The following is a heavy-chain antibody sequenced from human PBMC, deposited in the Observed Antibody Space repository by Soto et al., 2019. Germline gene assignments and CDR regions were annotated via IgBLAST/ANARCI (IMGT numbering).Heavy chain of an antibody. D-gene: IGHD4-17*01. CDR3: ARARYYGGNNPHYFDI. CDR2: ISGSTSTI. J-gene: IGHJ3*02. CDR1: GFTFNSYG. V-gene: IGHV3-48*02. Sequence: PGGSLRLSCAASGFTFNSYGMNWVRQAPGKGLEWVSYISGSTSTIYYADSMQGRFTISRDNAKSSLYLQRNSLRDEDTAVYYCARARYYGGNNPHYFDIWGQGTMVTVSS.